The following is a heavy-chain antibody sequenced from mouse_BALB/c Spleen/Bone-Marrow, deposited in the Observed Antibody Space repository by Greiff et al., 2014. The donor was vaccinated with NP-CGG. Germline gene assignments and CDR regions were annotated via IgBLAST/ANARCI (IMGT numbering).Heavy chain of an antibody. CDR1: GYTFTSYY. Sequence: VQLVESGAELVKPGASVKLSCKASGYTFTSYYMYWVKQRPGQGLEWIGGINPSNGGTNFSEKFKSKATLTVDKSSSTAYMQLSSLTSEDSAVYYCTRGLRAWFAYWGQGTLVTVSA. CDR2: INPSNGGT. J-gene: IGHJ3*01. CDR3: TRGLRAWFAY. V-gene: IGHV1S81*02. D-gene: IGHD3-1*01.